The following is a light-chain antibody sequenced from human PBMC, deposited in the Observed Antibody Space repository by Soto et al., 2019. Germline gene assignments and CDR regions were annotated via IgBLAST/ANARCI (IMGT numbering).Light chain of an antibody. CDR2: GAS. J-gene: IGKJ4*01. Sequence: EIVLTQSPGTLSLSPGERATLSCRASQSVSSSYLAWYQQKPGQAPRLLIYGASSRATGIPDRFSGSGSGTDFIITISRLEPEDFAVYYCQQYGSSPRVTFGGGTKVEIK. CDR1: QSVSSSY. CDR3: QQYGSSPRVT. V-gene: IGKV3-20*01.